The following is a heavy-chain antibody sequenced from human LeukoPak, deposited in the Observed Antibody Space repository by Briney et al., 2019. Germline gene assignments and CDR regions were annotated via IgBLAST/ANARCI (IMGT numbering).Heavy chain of an antibody. D-gene: IGHD5-12*01. CDR3: ARLVRGGYDLSSLFDY. CDR2: INHSGST. Sequence: SETLSLTCAVYGGSFSGYYWSWIRQPPGKGLEWIGEINHSGSTNYNPSLKSRVTISVDTSKNQFSLKLSSVTAADTAVYYCARLVRGGYDLSSLFDYWSQGTLVTVSS. CDR1: GGSFSGYY. J-gene: IGHJ4*02. V-gene: IGHV4-34*01.